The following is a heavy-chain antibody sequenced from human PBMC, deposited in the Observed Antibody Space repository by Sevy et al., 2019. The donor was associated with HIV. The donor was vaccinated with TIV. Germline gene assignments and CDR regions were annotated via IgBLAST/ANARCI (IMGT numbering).Heavy chain of an antibody. J-gene: IGHJ6*02. V-gene: IGHV1-24*01. CDR3: ATVAREGDGYYYYYGMDV. Sequence: ASVKVSCKVSGYTLTELSMHWVRQAPGKGLEWMGGFDPEDGETIYAQKFQGRVTMTEDTSTDTAYMELGSLRSEDTAVYYCATVAREGDGYYYYYGMDVWGQGTTVTVSS. CDR1: GYTLTELS. D-gene: IGHD3-16*01. CDR2: FDPEDGET.